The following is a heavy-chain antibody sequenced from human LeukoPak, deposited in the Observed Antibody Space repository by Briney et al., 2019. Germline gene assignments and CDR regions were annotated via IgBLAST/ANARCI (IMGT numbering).Heavy chain of an antibody. CDR1: GYTFTSYD. CDR2: MNPNSGNT. Sequence: GASVKVSCKASGYTFTSYDINWVRQATGQGLEWMVWMNPNSGNTGYAQKFQGRVTMTRNTSISTAYMELSSLRSEDTAVYYCARYYDISTGPQGYYYYMDVWGKGTTVTVSS. D-gene: IGHD3-9*01. V-gene: IGHV1-8*01. J-gene: IGHJ6*03. CDR3: ARYYDISTGPQGYYYYMDV.